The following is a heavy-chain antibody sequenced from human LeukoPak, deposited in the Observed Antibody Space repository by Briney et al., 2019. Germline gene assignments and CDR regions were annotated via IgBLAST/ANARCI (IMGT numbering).Heavy chain of an antibody. V-gene: IGHV1-46*01. J-gene: IGHJ4*02. Sequence: ASVEVSCKASGYTFTSYYMHWVRQAPGQGLEWMGIINPSGGSTSYAQKFQGRVTMTRDTSTSTVYMELSSLRSEDTAVYYCARSLLPIAVAGYFDYWGQGTLVTVSS. D-gene: IGHD6-19*01. CDR3: ARSLLPIAVAGYFDY. CDR2: INPSGGST. CDR1: GYTFTSYY.